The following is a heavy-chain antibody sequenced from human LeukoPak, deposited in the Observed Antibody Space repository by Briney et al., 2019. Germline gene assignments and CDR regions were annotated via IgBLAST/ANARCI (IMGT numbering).Heavy chain of an antibody. D-gene: IGHD3-22*01. Sequence: GGSLRLSCAASGFTFRSYWMTWVRQYPGKGLEWVANIKQDGSETYYADSVKGRFTISRDNAKRSLYLQMNSLRAEDTAVYYCVRDDDRPDNGLDYWGQGTLVTVSS. CDR1: GFTFRSYW. CDR3: VRDDDRPDNGLDY. CDR2: IKQDGSET. V-gene: IGHV3-7*01. J-gene: IGHJ4*02.